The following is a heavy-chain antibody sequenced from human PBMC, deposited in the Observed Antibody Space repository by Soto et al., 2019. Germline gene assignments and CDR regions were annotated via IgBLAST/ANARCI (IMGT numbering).Heavy chain of an antibody. CDR2: IYYSGST. J-gene: IGHJ4*02. CDR1: GGSISSGGYY. D-gene: IGHD3-22*01. Sequence: SETLSLTCTVSGGSISSGGYYWSWIRQHPGKGPEWIGYIYYSGSTYYNPSLKSRVTISVDTSKNQFSLKLSSVTAADTAVYYCARGGVYYDSSGYYYPFDYWGQGTLVTVSS. V-gene: IGHV4-31*03. CDR3: ARGGVYYDSSGYYYPFDY.